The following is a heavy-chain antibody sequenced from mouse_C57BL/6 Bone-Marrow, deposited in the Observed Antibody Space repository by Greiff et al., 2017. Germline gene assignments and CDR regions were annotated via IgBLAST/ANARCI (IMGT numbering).Heavy chain of an antibody. CDR1: GYTFTNYW. CDR2: MHPNGGSP. CDR3: ARSYDYDDYTMDY. D-gene: IGHD2-4*01. J-gene: IGHJ4*01. Sequence: QVHVKQPGAELVTPGASVKLSCKASGYTFTNYWMHWVKQRPGQGLEWIGMMHPNGGSPDYNEKFKSEATLRVDKSSRTAYMELSSLTSEDSAVYYCARSYDYDDYTMDYWGQGTSVTVSS. V-gene: IGHV1-64*01.